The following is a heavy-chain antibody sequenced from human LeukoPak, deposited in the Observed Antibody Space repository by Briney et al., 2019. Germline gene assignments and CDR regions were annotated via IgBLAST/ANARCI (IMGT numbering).Heavy chain of an antibody. CDR1: GYTLTELS. CDR2: FDPEDGET. CDR3: ATGYYYDSSGYSWFDP. Sequence: ASVKVSCKVSGYTLTELSMHWVRQAPGKGLEWMGGFDPEDGETIYAQKFQGRVTMTEDTSTDTAYMELSSLRSEDTAVYYCATGYYYDSSGYSWFDPWGQGTLVTVSS. J-gene: IGHJ5*02. D-gene: IGHD3-22*01. V-gene: IGHV1-24*01.